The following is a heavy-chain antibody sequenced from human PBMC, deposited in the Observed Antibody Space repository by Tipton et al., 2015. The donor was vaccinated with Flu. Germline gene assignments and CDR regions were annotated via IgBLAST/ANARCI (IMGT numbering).Heavy chain of an antibody. J-gene: IGHJ4*02. D-gene: IGHD3-22*01. CDR3: ARDRQAILSGYPGDS. Sequence: QVQLVQSGPEVKKPGASVKVSCKASGCTFTNYGLSWVRQAPGQGLEWMGWISPYNGHTNYAQKFKDRVTMTTDPSRSTGYMELRGLRSDDTAVFYCARDRQAILSGYPGDSWGQGTLVTVSS. CDR1: GCTFTNYG. CDR2: ISPYNGHT. V-gene: IGHV1-18*01.